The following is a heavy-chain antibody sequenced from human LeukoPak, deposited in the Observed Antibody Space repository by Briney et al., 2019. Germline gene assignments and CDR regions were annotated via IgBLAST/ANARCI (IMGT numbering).Heavy chain of an antibody. CDR1: GGSFTDYY. CDR3: ARDRENGPQAS. J-gene: IGHJ5*02. Sequence: SETLSLTCTVSGGSFTDYYWGWIRQPPGQGLEWIGSIYYRGNTFYNPSLRNRVSISIDTSKGRSSVNLNPVTAADTAVYFCARDRENGPQASWGQATLVPSP. V-gene: IGHV4-39*07. CDR2: IYYRGNT. D-gene: IGHD2-8*01.